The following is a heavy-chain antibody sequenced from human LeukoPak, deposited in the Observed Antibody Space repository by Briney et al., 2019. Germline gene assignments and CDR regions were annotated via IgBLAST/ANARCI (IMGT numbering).Heavy chain of an antibody. CDR1: GFTFSSYS. V-gene: IGHV3-21*01. Sequence: PGGSLRLSCAASGFTFSSYSMNWVRQAPGKGLEWVSSISSSSSYIYYADSVKGRLTISRDNAKNSLYLQMNSLRAEDTAVYYCARDGSVGQDFDYWGQGTLVTVSS. D-gene: IGHD3-10*01. CDR3: ARDGSVGQDFDY. J-gene: IGHJ4*02. CDR2: ISSSSSYI.